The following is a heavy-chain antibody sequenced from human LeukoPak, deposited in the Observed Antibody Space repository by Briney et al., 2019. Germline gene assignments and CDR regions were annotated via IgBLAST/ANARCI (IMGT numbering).Heavy chain of an antibody. CDR3: ARSVAGRTIDF. Sequence: GGSLRLSCAASGFTFSSYAMHWVRQAPGKGLEWVAIISYDGSNKYYADSVKGRFTISRDNTKNSLYLQMNSLRAEDTAVYYCARSVAGRTIDFWGQGTLVTVSS. CDR2: ISYDGSNK. J-gene: IGHJ4*02. D-gene: IGHD6-19*01. V-gene: IGHV3-30-3*01. CDR1: GFTFSSYA.